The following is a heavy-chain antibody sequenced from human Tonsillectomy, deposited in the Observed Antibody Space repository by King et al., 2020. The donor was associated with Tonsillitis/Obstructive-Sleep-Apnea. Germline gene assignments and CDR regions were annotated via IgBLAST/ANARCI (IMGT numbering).Heavy chain of an antibody. CDR3: ATFKEGASANGRYFQH. Sequence: VQLVESGGGLTQPGKSLRLSCAASGLTFSTSAISWVRRAPGKGLEWVSTMRGAGRDASYADSVKGRFTISSHSYKNTLYLQMNSLRAEDTATYYCATFKEGASANGRYFQHWGRGTLVTISS. J-gene: IGHJ1*01. V-gene: IGHV3-23*04. CDR1: GLTFSTSA. D-gene: IGHD1-26*01. CDR2: MRGAGRDA.